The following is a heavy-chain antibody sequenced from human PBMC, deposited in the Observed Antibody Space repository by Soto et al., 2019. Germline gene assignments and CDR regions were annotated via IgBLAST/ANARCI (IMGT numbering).Heavy chain of an antibody. CDR1: GYTFTSYA. D-gene: IGHD2-8*01. CDR3: ARTCFPSSDGVCYQDDAFDI. J-gene: IGHJ3*02. CDR2: INAGNGNT. Sequence: QVQLVQSGAEVKKPGASVKVSCKASGYTFTSYAMHWVRQAPGQRLEWMGWINAGNGNTKYSQKFQGRVTITRDTSASTAYMELSSLRSEDTAVYYCARTCFPSSDGVCYQDDAFDIWGQGTMVTVSS. V-gene: IGHV1-3*01.